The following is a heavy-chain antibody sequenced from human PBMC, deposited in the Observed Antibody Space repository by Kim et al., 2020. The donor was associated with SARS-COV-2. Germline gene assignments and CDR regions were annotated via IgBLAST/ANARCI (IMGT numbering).Heavy chain of an antibody. CDR2: IWYDGSNK. V-gene: IGHV3-33*06. Sequence: GGSLRLSCAASGFTFSSYGMHWVRQAPGKGLEWVAVIWYDGSNKYYADSVKGRFTISRDNSKNTLYLQMNSLRAEDTAVYYCAKGPPGYCSSTSCRRYYYGMDVWGQGTTVTVSS. J-gene: IGHJ6*02. CDR1: GFTFSSYG. CDR3: AKGPPGYCSSTSCRRYYYGMDV. D-gene: IGHD2-2*01.